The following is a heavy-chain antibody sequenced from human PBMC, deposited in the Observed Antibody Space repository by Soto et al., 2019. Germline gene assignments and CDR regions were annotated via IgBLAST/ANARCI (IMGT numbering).Heavy chain of an antibody. Sequence: PSETLSLTCTVSGASISSDYWSWIRQPPGKGLEWIGYISYSGSTNYNPSLKSRVTISVDTSKNQFSLNLSSVTVADTAVYYCARRRGTGLLPYYFDYWGQGTLVTVSS. D-gene: IGHD3-9*01. J-gene: IGHJ4*02. CDR2: ISYSGST. CDR1: GASISSDY. CDR3: ARRRGTGLLPYYFDY. V-gene: IGHV4-59*08.